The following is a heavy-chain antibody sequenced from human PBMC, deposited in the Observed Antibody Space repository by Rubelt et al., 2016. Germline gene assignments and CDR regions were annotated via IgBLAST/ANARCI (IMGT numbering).Heavy chain of an antibody. J-gene: IGHJ4*02. D-gene: IGHD2-2*01. CDR2: INHSGST. V-gene: IGHV4-34*01. Sequence: QVQPQQWGAGLLKPSETLSLTCAVYGGSFSGYYWSWIRQPPGKGLEWIGEINHSGSTNYNPSLKGRVTISVDTSKNQFSLKLSSVTAADTAVYYCASEPRNCSSTSCPHNYWGQGTLVTVSS. CDR3: ASEPRNCSSTSCPHNY. CDR1: GGSFSGYY.